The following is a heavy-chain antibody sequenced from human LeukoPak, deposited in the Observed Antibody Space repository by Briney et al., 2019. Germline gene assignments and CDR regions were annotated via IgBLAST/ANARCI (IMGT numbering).Heavy chain of an antibody. J-gene: IGHJ6*03. CDR2: ISSSSYI. Sequence: GGSLRLSCAASGFTFSSYSMNWVRQAPGKGLEWVSSISSSSYIYYADSVKGRFTISRDNAKNSLYLQMNSLRAEDTAVYYCARAGEQLNYYYYMDVWGKGTTVTVSS. D-gene: IGHD6-13*01. CDR1: GFTFSSYS. CDR3: ARAGEQLNYYYYMDV. V-gene: IGHV3-21*01.